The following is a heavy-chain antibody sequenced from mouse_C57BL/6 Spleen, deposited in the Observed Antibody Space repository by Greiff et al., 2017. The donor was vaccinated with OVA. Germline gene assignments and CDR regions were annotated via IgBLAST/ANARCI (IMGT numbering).Heavy chain of an antibody. CDR2: IDPETGGT. J-gene: IGHJ4*01. V-gene: IGHV1-15*01. Sequence: QVQLQQSGAELVRPGASVTLSCKASGYTFTDYDMHWVKQTPVHGLEWIGAIDPETGGTAYNQKFKGKAILTADKSSSTAYMELRSLTSEDSAFYYCTRRRDYYGSYAMDYWGQGTSVTVSS. CDR1: GYTFTDYD. CDR3: TRRRDYYGSYAMDY. D-gene: IGHD1-1*01.